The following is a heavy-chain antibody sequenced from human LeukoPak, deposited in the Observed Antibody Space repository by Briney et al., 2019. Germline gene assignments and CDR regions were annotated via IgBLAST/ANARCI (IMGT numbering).Heavy chain of an antibody. CDR2: IYESGST. CDR1: GYSISNGYY. CDR3: ARDDWVVRGLLTRAFAY. V-gene: IGHV4-38-2*02. Sequence: SETLSLTCTVSGYSISNGYYWGWIRQPPGKGLEWIGSIYESGSTDYSPSLKSRVTISVDTSKNQFSLRLNSVTAADTAIYYCARDDWVVRGLLTRAFAYWGQGILVTLSA. J-gene: IGHJ1*01. D-gene: IGHD3-10*01.